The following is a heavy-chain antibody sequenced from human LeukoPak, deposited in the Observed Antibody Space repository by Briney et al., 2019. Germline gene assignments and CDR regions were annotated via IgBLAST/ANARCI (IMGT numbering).Heavy chain of an antibody. CDR1: GFTFSSYA. J-gene: IGHJ4*02. D-gene: IGHD3-10*01. V-gene: IGHV3-30-3*01. CDR3: ARPPMVRGVFPPGRFDY. Sequence: PGGSLRLSCAASGFTFSSYAMHWVRQAPGKGLEWVAVISYDGSNKYYADSVKGRFTISRDNSKNTLYLQMNSLRAEDTAVYYCARPPMVRGVFPPGRFDYWGQGTLVTVSS. CDR2: ISYDGSNK.